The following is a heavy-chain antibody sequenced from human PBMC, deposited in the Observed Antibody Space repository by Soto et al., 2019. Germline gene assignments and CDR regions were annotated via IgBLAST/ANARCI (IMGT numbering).Heavy chain of an antibody. J-gene: IGHJ5*02. Sequence: QVQLVESGGGLVKPGGSLRLSCAASGFTFSDYYMSWIRKAPGKGLAWVSYISSSGSTIYYADSVKGRFTISRANAKNSLNLQQNTLRAEDAAVYYCARAIGDDHRAGSFDPWGQRALVTVSS. CDR3: ARAIGDDHRAGSFDP. CDR2: ISSSGSTI. CDR1: GFTFSDYY. D-gene: IGHD3-10*01. V-gene: IGHV3-11*01.